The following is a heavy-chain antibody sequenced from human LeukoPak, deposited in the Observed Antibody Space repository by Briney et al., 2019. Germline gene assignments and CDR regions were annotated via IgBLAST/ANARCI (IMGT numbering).Heavy chain of an antibody. J-gene: IGHJ4*02. Sequence: GASVKVSCRASGYTFINYDINWERQPTGQGLEWMGWMNPNSGYTAYVQKFQGRVTMTRNTSISTAYMELSNLRSGDTAVYYCATTTCSGARCFSYYFDYWGQGTLVTVSS. CDR2: MNPNSGYT. D-gene: IGHD2-15*01. CDR3: ATTTCSGARCFSYYFDY. CDR1: GYTFINYD. V-gene: IGHV1-8*01.